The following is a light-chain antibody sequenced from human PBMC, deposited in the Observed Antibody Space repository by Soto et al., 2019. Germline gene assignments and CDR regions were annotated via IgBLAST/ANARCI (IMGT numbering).Light chain of an antibody. J-gene: IGKJ1*01. V-gene: IGKV3-15*01. CDR1: QSVSSA. CDR2: GAS. Sequence: EIVMAQSPATLSVSPGERATLSCRASQSVSSAVAWYQQKRGQAPRLLIYGASTRATGIPARFSGSGSGTEFTLTISSLQSEDFAVYFCQQRADWPPTFGQGTKVDIK. CDR3: QQRADWPPT.